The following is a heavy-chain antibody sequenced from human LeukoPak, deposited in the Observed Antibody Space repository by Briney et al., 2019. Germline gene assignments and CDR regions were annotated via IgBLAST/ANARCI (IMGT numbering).Heavy chain of an antibody. Sequence: GASVKVSCKASGYTFTSYGISWVRQAPGQGLEWMGWISAYNGNTNYAQKLQGRVTMTTDTSTSTAYMELRSLRSDDTAVYYCAREAGIDYYGSGSRGWFDSWGQGTLVTVSS. D-gene: IGHD3-10*01. CDR1: GYTFTSYG. J-gene: IGHJ5*01. CDR3: AREAGIDYYGSGSRGWFDS. V-gene: IGHV1-18*01. CDR2: ISAYNGNT.